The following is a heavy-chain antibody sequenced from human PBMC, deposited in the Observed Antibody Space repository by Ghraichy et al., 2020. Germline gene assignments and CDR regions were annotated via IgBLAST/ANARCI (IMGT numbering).Heavy chain of an antibody. CDR3: ASAVGDYVGIFQYNWFDP. CDR2: IYYSGST. D-gene: IGHD4-17*01. Sequence: SETLSLTCTVSGGSISSSSYYWGWIRQPPGKGLEWIGSIYYSGSTYYNPSLKSRVTISVDTSKNQFSLKLSSVTAADTAVYYCASAVGDYVGIFQYNWFDPWGQGTLVTVSS. J-gene: IGHJ5*02. V-gene: IGHV4-39*07. CDR1: GGSISSSSYY.